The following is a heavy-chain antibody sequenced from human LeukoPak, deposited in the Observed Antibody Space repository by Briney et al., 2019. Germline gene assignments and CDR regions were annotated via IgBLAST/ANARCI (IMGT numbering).Heavy chain of an antibody. J-gene: IGHJ6*02. CDR3: GRGDVYHFWSGSYYYGLDV. D-gene: IGHD3-3*02. CDR1: GYTFTSYG. Sequence: GASVKVSCKASGYTFTSYGVSWVRQAPGQGLEWVGWISRDKRSTIYAQKFQGRVTMTADTSTSTAYMELRSLRSDDTAVYFCGRGDVYHFWSGSYYYGLDVWGQGTTVTVSS. V-gene: IGHV1-18*01. CDR2: ISRDKRST.